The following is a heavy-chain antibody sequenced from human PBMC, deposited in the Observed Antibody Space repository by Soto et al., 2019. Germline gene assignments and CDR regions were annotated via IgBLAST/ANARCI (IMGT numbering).Heavy chain of an antibody. CDR3: ARVGWYCRRTSNPDTTIRFEP. D-gene: IGHD2-2*01. V-gene: IGHV1-18*01. J-gene: IGHJ5*02. CDR1: GYTFPSYG. CDR2: ISAYNGNT. Sequence: ASVKVSCKSSGYTFPSYGSSWVRQAPGQGLEWMGWISAYNGNTNYAQKLQGRVTMTTDTSTSTAYMELRSLRSDDTAVYYCARVGWYCRRTSNPDTTIRFEPCGQGDQVTVSS.